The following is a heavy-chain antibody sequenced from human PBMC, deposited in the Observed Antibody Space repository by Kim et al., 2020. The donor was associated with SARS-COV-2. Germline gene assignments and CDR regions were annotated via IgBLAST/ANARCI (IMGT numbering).Heavy chain of an antibody. CDR3: ARVSNDYVWGSYLRY. D-gene: IGHD3-16*01. J-gene: IGHJ4*02. V-gene: IGHV1-2*02. CDR2: INPNSGGT. Sequence: ASVKVSCKASGYTFTGYYMHWVRQAPGQGLEWMGWINPNSGGTNYAQKFQGRVTMTRDTSISTAYMELSRLRSDDTAVYYCARVSNDYVWGSYLRYWGQGTLVTVSS. CDR1: GYTFTGYY.